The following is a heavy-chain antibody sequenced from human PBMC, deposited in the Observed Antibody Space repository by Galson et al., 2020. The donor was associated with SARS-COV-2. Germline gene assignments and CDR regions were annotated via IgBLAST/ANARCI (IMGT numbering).Heavy chain of an antibody. CDR3: ARSELLWFGRQNWFDP. CDR2: INHSGST. V-gene: IGHV4-34*01. D-gene: IGHD3-10*01. Sequence: SETLSLTCAVYGGSFSGYYWSWIRQPPGKGLEWIGEINHSGSTNYNPSLKSRVTISVDSSKNQFSLKLSSVTAADTAVYYCARSELLWFGRQNWFDPWGQGTLVTVSS. CDR1: GGSFSGYY. J-gene: IGHJ5*02.